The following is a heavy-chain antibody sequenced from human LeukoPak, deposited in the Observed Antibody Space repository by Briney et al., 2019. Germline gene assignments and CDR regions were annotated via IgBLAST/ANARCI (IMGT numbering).Heavy chain of an antibody. CDR3: ARDRGGSYSAIDH. CDR2: ISSSSSTI. V-gene: IGHV3-48*04. CDR1: GFTFSSYI. Sequence: HPGGSPRLSCAASGFTFSSYIMNWVRQAPGKGLEWVSFISSSSSTIYYADSVKGRFTISRDNAKNSLYLQMNSLRAEDTAVYYCARDRGGSYSAIDHWGQGTLVTVSS. D-gene: IGHD1-26*01. J-gene: IGHJ4*02.